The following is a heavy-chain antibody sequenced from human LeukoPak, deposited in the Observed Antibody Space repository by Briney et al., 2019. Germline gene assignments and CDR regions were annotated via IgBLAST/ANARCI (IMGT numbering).Heavy chain of an antibody. V-gene: IGHV4-34*01. J-gene: IGHJ4*02. D-gene: IGHD1-26*01. CDR3: AREMRKRGWRIVGATTRPLDY. CDR2: INHSGST. Sequence: SETLSLTCAVYGGSFSGYYWSWIRQPPGKGLEWIGEINHSGSTNYNPSLKSRVTISVDTSKNQFSLKLSSVTAADTAVYYCAREMRKRGWRIVGATTRPLDYWGQGTLVTVSS. CDR1: GGSFSGYY.